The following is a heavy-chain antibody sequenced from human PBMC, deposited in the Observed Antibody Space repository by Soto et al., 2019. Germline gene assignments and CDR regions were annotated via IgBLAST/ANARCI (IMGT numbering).Heavy chain of an antibody. Sequence: PSETLSLTCTVSGGSISRSSYYWGWIRQPPGKGLEWIGTIYYSGSTFYNLSLKSRVTISADTSKTQFSLKLSSVTVADTAVYYCARRSFEYSSSSDPGFFDYWGQGTPVTVSS. D-gene: IGHD6-6*01. CDR1: GGSISRSSYY. CDR3: ARRSFEYSSSSDPGFFDY. V-gene: IGHV4-39*01. CDR2: IYYSGST. J-gene: IGHJ4*02.